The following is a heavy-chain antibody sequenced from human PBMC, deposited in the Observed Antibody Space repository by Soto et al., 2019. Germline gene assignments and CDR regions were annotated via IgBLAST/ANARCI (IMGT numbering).Heavy chain of an antibody. CDR2: ISGRGAST. CDR3: AKQDGDYCVDY. D-gene: IGHD4-17*01. Sequence: EVQLLESGGGLVQPGGSLRLSCAASGVTFSSHAMSWVRQAPGKGLELVSVISGRGASTFYADSVKGRFTISRDNSKNTLYLQMNSLRAEDTALYYCAKQDGDYCVDYWGQGTLVTVSS. V-gene: IGHV3-23*01. CDR1: GVTFSSHA. J-gene: IGHJ4*02.